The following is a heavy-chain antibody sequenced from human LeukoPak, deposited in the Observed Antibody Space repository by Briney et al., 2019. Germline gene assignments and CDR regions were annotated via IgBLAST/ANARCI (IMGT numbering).Heavy chain of an antibody. V-gene: IGHV3-30-3*01. Sequence: GGSLRLSCAASGFTFSSYAMHWVRQAPGKGLEWVAVISYDGSNKYYADSVKGRFTISRDNSKNTLYLQMNSLRAEDTAVYYCARASLRWLQFEVGYDAFDIWGQGTMVTVSS. CDR1: GFTFSSYA. D-gene: IGHD5-24*01. J-gene: IGHJ3*02. CDR3: ARASLRWLQFEVGYDAFDI. CDR2: ISYDGSNK.